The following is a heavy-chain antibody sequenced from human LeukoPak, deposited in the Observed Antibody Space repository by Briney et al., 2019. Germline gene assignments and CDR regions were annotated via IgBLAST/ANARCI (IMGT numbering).Heavy chain of an antibody. J-gene: IGHJ5*02. CDR2: ISGSGGST. CDR3: AKARGFCSGGSCYNPFDP. Sequence: GGFLILSCAASGFSFSSYAMSWVRQAPGKGLEWVSGISGSGGSTYYADSVKGRFTISRDNSKNTLYVQMNSLRAEDTAVYYCAKARGFCSGGSCYNPFDPWGQGTLVTVSS. V-gene: IGHV3-23*01. D-gene: IGHD2-15*01. CDR1: GFSFSSYA.